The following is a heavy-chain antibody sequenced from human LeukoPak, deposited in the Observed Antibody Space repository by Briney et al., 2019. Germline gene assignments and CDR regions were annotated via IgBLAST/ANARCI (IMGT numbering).Heavy chain of an antibody. CDR1: PYTLSSYE. D-gene: IGHD3-10*02. J-gene: IGHJ6*04. V-gene: IGHV3-48*03. CDR3: AELGITMIGGV. CDR2: ISSSGSTI. Sequence: GRSLKLSCQPSPYTLSSYEMNWVREAQGKWLESVSYISSSGSTIYYADSVKGRFTISRDNAKNSLYLQMNSLRAEDTAVYYCAELGITMIGGVWGKGTTVTISS.